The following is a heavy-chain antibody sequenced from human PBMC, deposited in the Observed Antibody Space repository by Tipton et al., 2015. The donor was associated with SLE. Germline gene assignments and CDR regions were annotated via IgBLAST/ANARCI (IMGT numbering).Heavy chain of an antibody. Sequence: GLVKPSETLSLTCTVSGDSISHYYWGWIRQPPGKGLEWIGYIFHSGSTNYKPSLKSRATISLDTSRNQFSLRLTSVTAADTAVYFCARLDMVLITVDDWGQGTLVTVSS. D-gene: IGHD3-10*01. V-gene: IGHV4-59*12. CDR1: GDSISHYY. CDR2: IFHSGST. J-gene: IGHJ4*02. CDR3: ARLDMVLITVDD.